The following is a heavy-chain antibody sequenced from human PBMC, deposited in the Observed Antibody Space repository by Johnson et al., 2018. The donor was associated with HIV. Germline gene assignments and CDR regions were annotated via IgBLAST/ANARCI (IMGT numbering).Heavy chain of an antibody. CDR2: ISYDGSNK. D-gene: IGHD3-22*01. CDR3: AKLFLTTDAVDI. V-gene: IGHV3-30-3*02. CDR1: GFTFSSYA. J-gene: IGHJ3*02. Sequence: QVQLVESGGGLVQPGRSLRLSCAASGFTFSSYAMHWVRQAPGKGLEWVAVISYDGSNKYYADSVKGRFTISRDNSRNTLYLQMNSLRAEDTAVYYCAKLFLTTDAVDIWGQGTMVTVSS.